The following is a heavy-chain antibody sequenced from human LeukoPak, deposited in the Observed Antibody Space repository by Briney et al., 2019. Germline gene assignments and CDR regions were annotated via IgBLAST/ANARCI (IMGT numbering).Heavy chain of an antibody. CDR2: IIPIFGTA. CDR1: GGTFSSYA. Sequence: SVKVSCKASGGTFSSYAISWVRQAPGQGLEWMGGIIPIFGTANYAQKFQGRVTITADKSTSTAYMELSSLRSEDTAVYYCARVRYYDSSGYYNYYYYYMDVWGKGTTVTVSS. V-gene: IGHV1-69*06. J-gene: IGHJ6*03. D-gene: IGHD3-22*01. CDR3: ARVRYYDSSGYYNYYYYYMDV.